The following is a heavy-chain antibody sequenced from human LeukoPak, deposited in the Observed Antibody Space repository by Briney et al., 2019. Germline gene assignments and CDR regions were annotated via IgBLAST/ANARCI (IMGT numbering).Heavy chain of an antibody. CDR2: IGSRTNDT. J-gene: IGHJ6*02. V-gene: IGHV3-23*01. CDR1: GFTFNNYA. Sequence: GGSLRLSCAASGFTFNNYALSWIRQAPGKGLEGVSGIGSRTNDTYYADSVKGRFTIPRDNSNHPLYLQMSSLTAEDTAIYYCARDQAFDWFYYYYGMDVWGLGTTVIVSS. D-gene: IGHD3-9*01. CDR3: ARDQAFDWFYYYYGMDV.